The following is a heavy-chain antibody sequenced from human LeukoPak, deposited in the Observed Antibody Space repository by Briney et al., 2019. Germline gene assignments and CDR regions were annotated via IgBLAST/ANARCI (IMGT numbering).Heavy chain of an antibody. CDR1: GFTFSSYA. CDR2: ISYDGSNK. V-gene: IGHV3-30*04. D-gene: IGHD3-22*01. CDR3: ATDYYYDSSGSYYTVDY. Sequence: PGGSLRLSCAASGFTFSSYAMHWVRQAPGKGLEWVAVISYDGSNKYYADSVKGRFTISRDNSKNTLYLQMNSLRAEDTAAYYCATDYYYDSSGSYYTVDYWGQGTLVTVSS. J-gene: IGHJ4*02.